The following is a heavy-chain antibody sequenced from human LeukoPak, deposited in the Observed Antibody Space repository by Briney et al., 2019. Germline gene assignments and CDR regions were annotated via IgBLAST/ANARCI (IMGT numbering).Heavy chain of an antibody. CDR2: IYYIGIT. CDR3: ARESFQAFDI. V-gene: IGHV4-59*01. CDR1: GGSFSGYY. Sequence: PSETLSLTCAVSGGSFSGYYWSWIRQPPGKGLQYIGYIYYIGITNYNPSPKSRVNISVDTSKNQFSLELSSVTAADTAIYYCARESFQAFDIWGRGTLVSVSS. J-gene: IGHJ3*02. D-gene: IGHD1-26*01.